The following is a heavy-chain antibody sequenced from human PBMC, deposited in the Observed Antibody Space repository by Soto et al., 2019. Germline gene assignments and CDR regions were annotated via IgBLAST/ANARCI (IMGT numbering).Heavy chain of an antibody. V-gene: IGHV4-34*01. CDR1: GGSFSGYI. CDR3: ARGLISGSHYSGGWYYFDS. D-gene: IGHD1-26*01. Sequence: SETLSLTCGVYGGSFSGYIWTWIRQTPGKGLQWIGQINHSGSANYNPSLKSRVTISVHTSKSQFSLELSSVTAADTAVYYCARGLISGSHYSGGWYYFDSWGQGTQVTVSS. CDR2: INHSGSA. J-gene: IGHJ4*02.